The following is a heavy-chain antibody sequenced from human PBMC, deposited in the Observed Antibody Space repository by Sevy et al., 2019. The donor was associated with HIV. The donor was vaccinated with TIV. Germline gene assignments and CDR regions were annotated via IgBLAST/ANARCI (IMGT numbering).Heavy chain of an antibody. J-gene: IGHJ4*02. CDR2: ISGSGGST. CDR1: GFTFSSYA. CDR3: ATALITYYYDSGGYPFDY. V-gene: IGHV3-23*01. D-gene: IGHD3-22*01. Sequence: GGSLRLSCAASGFTFSSYAMSWVRQAPGKGLEWVSAISGSGGSTYYADSVKGRFTNSRDTSKNTLYLQMNSLRAEDTAVYYCATALITYYYDSGGYPFDYWGQGTLVTVSS.